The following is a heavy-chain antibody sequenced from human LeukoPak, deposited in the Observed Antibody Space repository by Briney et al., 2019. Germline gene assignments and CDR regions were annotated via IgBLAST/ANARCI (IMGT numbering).Heavy chain of an antibody. Sequence: GGSLRLSCAASRFIFDNYGMSWVRQAPGKGLEWVSAISGSGGSTYYADSVKGRFTISRDNSKNTLYLQMNSLRAEDTAVYYCAKYYDSSGYYSGVDYWGQGTLVTVSS. V-gene: IGHV3-23*01. CDR3: AKYYDSSGYYSGVDY. D-gene: IGHD3-22*01. CDR1: RFIFDNYG. CDR2: ISGSGGST. J-gene: IGHJ4*02.